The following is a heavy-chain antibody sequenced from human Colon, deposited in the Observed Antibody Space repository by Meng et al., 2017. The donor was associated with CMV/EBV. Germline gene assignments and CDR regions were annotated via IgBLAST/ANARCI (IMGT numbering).Heavy chain of an antibody. CDR3: ARQLVSDCSSGSCTYYYYGMDL. Sequence: GESLKISCAASGFSISNSRMSWVRRAPGKGLEWISRIRDSDGVASYADSVKGRFTISRENAKNSLYLQIDNLRAGDTAVYYCARQLVSDCSSGSCTYYYYGMDLWGQGTAVTVSS. D-gene: IGHD2-15*01. CDR2: IRDSDGVA. J-gene: IGHJ6*02. V-gene: IGHV3-23*01. CDR1: GFSISNSR.